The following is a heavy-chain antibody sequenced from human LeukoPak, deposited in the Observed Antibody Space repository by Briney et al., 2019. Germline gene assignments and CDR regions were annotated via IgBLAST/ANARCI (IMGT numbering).Heavy chain of an antibody. CDR3: ARGRYYLDS. CDR2: FNIDVSST. Sequence: GGSLRLSCAASGFTFSTYWMHWVRQAPGQGLVWVSRFNIDVSSTYYADSVKGRFTISRDNAKNTLYLQMNSLRVEDTAVYYCARGRYYLDSWGQGTLVTVSS. D-gene: IGHD1-14*01. J-gene: IGHJ4*02. CDR1: GFTFSTYW. V-gene: IGHV3-74*01.